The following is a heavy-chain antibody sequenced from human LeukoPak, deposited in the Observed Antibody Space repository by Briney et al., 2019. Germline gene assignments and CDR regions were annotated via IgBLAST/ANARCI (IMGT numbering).Heavy chain of an antibody. CDR3: AELGITMIGGV. CDR1: GFTFSSKS. Sequence: PGGSLRLSCAASGFTFSSKSMTWVRQAPGKGLEWVSYISSSGSTIYYADSVKGRFTISRDNAKNSLYLQMNSPRAEDTAVYYCAELGITMIGGVWGKGTTVTISS. V-gene: IGHV3-48*03. CDR2: ISSSGSTI. D-gene: IGHD3-10*02. J-gene: IGHJ6*04.